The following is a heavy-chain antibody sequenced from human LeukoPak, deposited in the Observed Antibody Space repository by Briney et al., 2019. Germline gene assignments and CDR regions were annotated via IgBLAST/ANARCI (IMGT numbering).Heavy chain of an antibody. CDR3: ARGVYIAAAQYGF. CDR2: IYYSGST. Sequence: SETLSLTCTVSGGSISSYYWSWIRQPPGKGLEWIGYIYYSGSTNCNPSLKSRVTISVDTSKNQFSLKLSSVTAADTAVYYCARGVYIAAAQYGFWGQGTLVTVSS. CDR1: GGSISSYY. D-gene: IGHD6-13*01. J-gene: IGHJ4*02. V-gene: IGHV4-59*01.